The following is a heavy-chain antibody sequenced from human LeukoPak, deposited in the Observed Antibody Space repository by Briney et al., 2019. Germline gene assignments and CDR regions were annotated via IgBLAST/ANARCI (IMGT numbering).Heavy chain of an antibody. Sequence: GGSLRPSCAASGFTFSRDSMNWVRQAPGKGLEWVSYINGGGSPIFYADSVKGRFTISRDNSKNTVHLQMNSLRAEDTAVYYCAKRSGYSSGWTDYWGQGTLVTVSS. CDR3: AKRSGYSSGWTDY. CDR2: INGGGSPI. D-gene: IGHD6-19*01. J-gene: IGHJ4*02. V-gene: IGHV3-48*01. CDR1: GFTFSRDS.